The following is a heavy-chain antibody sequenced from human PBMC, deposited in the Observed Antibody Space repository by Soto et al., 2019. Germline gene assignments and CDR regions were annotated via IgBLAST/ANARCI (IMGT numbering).Heavy chain of an antibody. J-gene: IGHJ3*02. CDR3: AAEVVAPSAFDI. V-gene: IGHV3-30-3*01. Sequence: GGSLRLSCAASGFTFSSYAMHWVRQAPGKGLEWVAVITYDGSNKYYADSVKGRFTISRDNAKNTLFLQMNSLRAEDTAVYFCAAEVVAPSAFDIWGQGTLVTVSS. D-gene: IGHD2-15*01. CDR2: ITYDGSNK. CDR1: GFTFSSYA.